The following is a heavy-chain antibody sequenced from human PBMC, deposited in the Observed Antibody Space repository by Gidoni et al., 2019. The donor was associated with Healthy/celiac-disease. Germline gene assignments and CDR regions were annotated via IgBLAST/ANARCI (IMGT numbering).Heavy chain of an antibody. CDR2: ISGSGGST. CDR3: AKDRGYCSGGSCYGDGYFDY. V-gene: IGHV3-23*01. CDR1: GFHFSSLA. J-gene: IGHJ4*02. Sequence: EVQLLESGGGLVQPGGSLRLACAASGFHFSSLAMSWVRQGPGKGLEWVSAISGSGGSTYYADSVKGRFTISRDNSKNTLYLQMNSLRAEDTAVYYCAKDRGYCSGGSCYGDGYFDYWGQGTLVTVSS. D-gene: IGHD2-15*01.